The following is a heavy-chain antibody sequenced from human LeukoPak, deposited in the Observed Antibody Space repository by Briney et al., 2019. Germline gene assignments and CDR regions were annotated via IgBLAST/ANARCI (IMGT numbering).Heavy chain of an antibody. Sequence: PGGSLRLSCAAPGFTFSTYAMSWVRQAPGKGLEWVSAISGSGGSTYYADSVKGRFTISRDNSKNTLYLQMNSLRAEDTAVYYCAKELSDADYFDYWGQGTLVTVSS. CDR1: GFTFSTYA. CDR2: ISGSGGST. J-gene: IGHJ4*02. D-gene: IGHD2-21*02. V-gene: IGHV3-23*01. CDR3: AKELSDADYFDY.